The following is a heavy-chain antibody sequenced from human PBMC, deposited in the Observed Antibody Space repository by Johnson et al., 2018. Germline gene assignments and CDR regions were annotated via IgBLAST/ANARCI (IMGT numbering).Heavy chain of an antibody. CDR3: AKDFGFASQKYYGMDV. Sequence: VQLQESGGGLVQPGRSLRLSCAASGFSFTDYAMHWVRPATGKGLEWVAGISWNRGSMDYADSVRGRFIISRDNGKRSRDLQMNSLKTEDTALYYCAKDFGFASQKYYGMDVWGQGTTVTVSS. V-gene: IGHV3-9*01. CDR1: GFSFTDYA. CDR2: ISWNRGSM. D-gene: IGHD3-10*01. J-gene: IGHJ6*02.